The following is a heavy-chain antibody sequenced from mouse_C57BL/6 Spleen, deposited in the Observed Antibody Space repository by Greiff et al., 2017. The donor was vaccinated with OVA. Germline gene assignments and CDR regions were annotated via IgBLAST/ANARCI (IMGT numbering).Heavy chain of an antibody. CDR1: GFTIKDYY. D-gene: IGHD4-1*01. J-gene: IGHJ2*01. CDR2: IDPEDGET. Sequence: VQLQQSGAELVKPGASVKLSCTASGFTIKDYYMHWVKQRTEKGLEWIGRIDPEDGETKYVANFQGKATISADTSSNTPYLQLSSLTSEHTAVYYCAGLLLGDYFYYWGQGTTLTVSS. CDR3: AGLLLGDYFYY. V-gene: IGHV14-2*01.